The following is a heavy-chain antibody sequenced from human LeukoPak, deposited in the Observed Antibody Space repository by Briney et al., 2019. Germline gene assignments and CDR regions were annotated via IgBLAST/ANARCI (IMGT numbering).Heavy chain of an antibody. CDR2: VYISGDT. Sequence: PSETLSLTCTVSGGSVTTAHWYWSRIRQPAGKGLGWIGRVYISGDTKYNPSLKSRVIMSLDASKNQFSLKLTSVTAADTAVYYCARLIAEVGGGTNYFDTWGQGTLVTVSS. J-gene: IGHJ4*02. V-gene: IGHV4-4*07. CDR1: GGSVTTAHWY. D-gene: IGHD2-21*01. CDR3: ARLIAEVGGGTNYFDT.